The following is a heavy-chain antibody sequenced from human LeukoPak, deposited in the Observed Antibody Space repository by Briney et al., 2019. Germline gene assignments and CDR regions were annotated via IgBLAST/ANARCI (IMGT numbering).Heavy chain of an antibody. CDR3: AKRGEGYTAAANGYYFDY. D-gene: IGHD6-13*01. J-gene: IGHJ4*02. CDR2: INHSGST. Sequence: SETLSLTCAVYGGSFSDYYWSWIRQPPGKGLEWIGEINHSGSTNYNPSLKSRVTISVDTSKNQFSLKLSSVTAADTAVYYCAKRGEGYTAAANGYYFDYWGQGTLVTVSS. CDR1: GGSFSDYY. V-gene: IGHV4-34*01.